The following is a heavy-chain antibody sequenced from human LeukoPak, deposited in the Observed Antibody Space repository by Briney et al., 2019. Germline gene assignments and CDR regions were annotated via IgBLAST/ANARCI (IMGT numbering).Heavy chain of an antibody. J-gene: IGHJ4*02. CDR3: ARDPSYYDFWSV. CDR2: ISTTGSYV. Sequence: PGGSLRLSCAASGFTFSDYSMNWVRQAPGKGLEWVSPISTTGSYVYYADSVKGRFTISRDNSKNTLYLQMNSLRAEDTAVYYCARDPSYYDFWSVWGQGTLVTVSS. V-gene: IGHV3-21*01. CDR1: GFTFSDYS. D-gene: IGHD3-3*01.